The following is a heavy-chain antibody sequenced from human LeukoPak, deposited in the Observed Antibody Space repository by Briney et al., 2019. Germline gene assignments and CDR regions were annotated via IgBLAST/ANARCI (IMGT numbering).Heavy chain of an antibody. CDR2: ISGRGGRT. V-gene: IGHV3-23*01. D-gene: IGHD2-2*01. J-gene: IGHJ4*02. CDR3: AKDGTTSHGRYCSSNSCYYFDH. CDR1: GFSFSRYG. Sequence: PGGSLRLSCAASGFSFSRYGMSWVRQAPGKGLEWVSGISGRGGRTYYADSLKGRFTISRDNSNNPLDLQMTSLRADDTAVYYCAKDGTTSHGRYCSSNSCYYFDHWGQGTLVTVSS.